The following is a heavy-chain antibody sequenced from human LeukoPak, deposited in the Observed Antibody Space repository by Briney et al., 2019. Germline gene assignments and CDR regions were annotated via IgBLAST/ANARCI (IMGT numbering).Heavy chain of an antibody. CDR2: IYTRGST. V-gene: IGHV4-4*07. J-gene: IGHJ3*02. CDR1: VGSINNYY. Sequence: TETLSLTCPGTVGSINNYYWSWIRQPAGKGLEWIGRIYTRGSTNYNPSLKSRVSRSVDTCKNQYSLKLSSMTAAETAVYYVDRGRYCMADVCAGGDAFESWGQGTMVSVSS. CDR3: DRGRYCMADVCAGGDAFES. D-gene: IGHD3-10*01.